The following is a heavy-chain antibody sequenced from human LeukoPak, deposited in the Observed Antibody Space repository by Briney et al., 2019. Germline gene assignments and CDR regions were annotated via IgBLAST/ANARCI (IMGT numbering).Heavy chain of an antibody. CDR2: IYYSGST. D-gene: IGHD3-16*02. V-gene: IGHV4-59*01. J-gene: IGHJ3*02. Sequence: SETLSLTCTVSGGSISSYYWSWIRQPPGKGLEWIGYIYYSGSTNYNPSLKSRVTISVDTSKNQFSLKLSSVTAADTAVYYCARVGELSQIGYAFDIWGQGTMLTVSS. CDR1: GGSISSYY. CDR3: ARVGELSQIGYAFDI.